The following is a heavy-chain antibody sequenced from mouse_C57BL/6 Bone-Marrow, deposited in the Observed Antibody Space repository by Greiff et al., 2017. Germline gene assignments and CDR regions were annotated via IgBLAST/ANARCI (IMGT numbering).Heavy chain of an antibody. CDR1: GYSITSGYY. J-gene: IGHJ3*01. CDR3: ARGHYYYGSSPAWFAY. D-gene: IGHD1-1*01. V-gene: IGHV3-6*01. CDR2: ISYDGSN. Sequence: ESGPGLVKPSQSLSLTCSVTGYSITSGYYWNWIRQFPGNKLEWMGYISYDGSNNYNPSLKNRISITRDTSKNQFFLKLNSVTTEDTATYYCARGHYYYGSSPAWFAYWGQGTLVTVSA.